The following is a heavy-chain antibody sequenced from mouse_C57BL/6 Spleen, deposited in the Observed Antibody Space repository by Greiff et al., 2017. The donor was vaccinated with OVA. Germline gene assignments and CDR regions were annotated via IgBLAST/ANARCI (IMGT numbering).Heavy chain of an antibody. CDR3: ASRYYYGSSLYYFDY. V-gene: IGHV1-54*01. CDR1: GYAFTNYL. J-gene: IGHJ2*01. CDR2: INPGSGGT. D-gene: IGHD1-1*01. Sequence: QVHVKQSGAELVRPGTSVKVSCKASGYAFTNYLIEWVKQRPGQGLEWIGVINPGSGGTNYNEKFKGKATLTADKSSSTAYMQLSSLTSEDSAVYFCASRYYYGSSLYYFDYWGQGTTLTVSS.